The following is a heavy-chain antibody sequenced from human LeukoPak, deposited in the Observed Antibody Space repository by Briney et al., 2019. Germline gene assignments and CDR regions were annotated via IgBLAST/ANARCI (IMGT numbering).Heavy chain of an antibody. CDR1: GFTVSSNY. CDR2: IYSGGST. Sequence: GGSLRLSCAASGFTVSSNYMSWVRQAPGKGLEWVSVIYSGGSTYYADSVKGRFTISRDNSKNTLYLQMNSLRAEDTAVYYSMTTYYYGMDVWGQGTTVTVSS. J-gene: IGHJ6*02. D-gene: IGHD4-17*01. V-gene: IGHV3-66*01. CDR3: MTTYYYGMDV.